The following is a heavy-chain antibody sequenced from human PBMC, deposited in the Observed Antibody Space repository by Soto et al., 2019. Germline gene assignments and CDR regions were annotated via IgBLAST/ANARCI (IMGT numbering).Heavy chain of an antibody. CDR3: ARGYCSSASCHAFDI. Sequence: SVKVSCKASGFTFTSSAVQWVRQARGQRLEWIGWIVVGSGDTNSAQKFQERATITRDMSTSTAYIELSSLRSEDTAVYYCARGYCSSASCHAFDIWGQGTMVTVSS. D-gene: IGHD2-2*01. CDR1: GFTFTSSA. V-gene: IGHV1-58*01. CDR2: IVVGSGDT. J-gene: IGHJ3*02.